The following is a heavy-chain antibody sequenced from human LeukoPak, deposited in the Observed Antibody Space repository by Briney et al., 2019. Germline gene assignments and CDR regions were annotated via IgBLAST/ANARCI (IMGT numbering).Heavy chain of an antibody. J-gene: IGHJ2*01. Sequence: GGSLRLSCAASGFTFSSYAMSWVRQAPGKGLEWVSPISGSGDSTYYADSVKGRFTISRDNSKDKLFLQMHTLRAEDTAVYYCAKDTWRYRSGSYWYFDLWGRGTLVTVSS. CDR3: AKDTWRYRSGSYWYFDL. CDR2: ISGSGDST. CDR1: GFTFSSYA. D-gene: IGHD6-19*01. V-gene: IGHV3-23*01.